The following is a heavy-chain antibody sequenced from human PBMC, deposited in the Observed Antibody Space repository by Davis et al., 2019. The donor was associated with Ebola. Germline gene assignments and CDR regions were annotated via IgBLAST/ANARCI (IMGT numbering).Heavy chain of an antibody. D-gene: IGHD4-23*01. CDR3: ARGSYGGNSGLRY. CDR2: ISAYNGNT. J-gene: IGHJ4*02. V-gene: IGHV1-18*01. Sequence: AASVKVSCKASGGTFSSYAISWVRQAPGQGLEWMGWISAYNGNTNYAQKLQGRVTMTTDTSTSTAYMELRSLRSDDTAVYYCARGSYGGNSGLRYWGQGTLVTVSS. CDR1: GGTFSSYA.